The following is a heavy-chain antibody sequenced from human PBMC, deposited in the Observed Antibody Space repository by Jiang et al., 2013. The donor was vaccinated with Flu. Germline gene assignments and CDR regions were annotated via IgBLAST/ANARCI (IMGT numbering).Heavy chain of an antibody. V-gene: IGHV3-9*01. CDR2: VPWNSASI. D-gene: IGHD2-15*01. CDR3: VKDSEAVVVAATSAFDF. CDR1: GFKFEDYA. J-gene: IGHJ4*02. Sequence: VQLVESGGGLVEPGRSLRLSCEASGFKFEDYAMHWVRQAPGKGLEWVSGVPWNSASITYAASVKGRFTTSRDNAKNSLSLQMDSLKIEDTALYYCVKDSEAVVVAATSAFDFWGQGILVTVSS.